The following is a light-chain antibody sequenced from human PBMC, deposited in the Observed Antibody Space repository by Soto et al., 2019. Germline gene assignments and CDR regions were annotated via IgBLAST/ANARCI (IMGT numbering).Light chain of an antibody. CDR2: GNS. J-gene: IGLJ2*01. V-gene: IGLV1-40*01. CDR3: QSYDSSLSGVV. Sequence: QSVLTQPPSVSGAPGQRVTISCTGSSSNIGAGYDVHWYQQLPGTAPKLLIYGNSNRPSGVPDRFSGSKSGTSASLAITGXQAXXEAXYYCQSYDSSLSGVVFGGGTKLTVL. CDR1: SSNIGAGYD.